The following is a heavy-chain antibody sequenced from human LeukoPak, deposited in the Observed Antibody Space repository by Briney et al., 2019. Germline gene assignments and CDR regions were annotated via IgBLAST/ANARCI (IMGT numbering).Heavy chain of an antibody. CDR1: GGSISSSNW. CDR2: IYHSGST. Sequence: SETLSLTCAVSGGSISSSNWWSWVRQPPGKGLEWIGEIYHSGSTNYNPSLKSRVTISVDKSKNQFSLKLSSVTAADTAVYYCARVNIAARRTFDYWGQGTLVTVSS. V-gene: IGHV4-4*02. D-gene: IGHD6-6*01. J-gene: IGHJ4*02. CDR3: ARVNIAARRTFDY.